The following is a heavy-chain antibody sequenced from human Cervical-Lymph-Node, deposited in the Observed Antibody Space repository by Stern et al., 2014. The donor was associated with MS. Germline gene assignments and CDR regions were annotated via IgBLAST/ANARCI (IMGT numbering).Heavy chain of an antibody. CDR3: AKDGDSSTHLSSFDY. Sequence: QLVQSGGGLVQPGRSLRISCAASGFTFEDHAMHWVRQAPGKGLEWVSGTSWNSDNLAYADSVRGRFTISRDNAKNSLYLQMNNLRIEDPALYYCAKDGDSSTHLSSFDYWGRGTLVTVSS. D-gene: IGHD3-22*01. CDR1: GFTFEDHA. CDR2: TSWNSDNL. V-gene: IGHV3-9*01. J-gene: IGHJ4*02.